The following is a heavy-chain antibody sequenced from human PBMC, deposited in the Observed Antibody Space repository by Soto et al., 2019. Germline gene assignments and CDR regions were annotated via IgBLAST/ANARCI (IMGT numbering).Heavy chain of an antibody. Sequence: QPGGSLRLSCAASGFTFSSIWMDWVRQAPGKGLEWLANISPDGSEKHYVDSVQGRFTISRDNAKNSLYLQMSSLTAEDSALYYCSRSLDSWGQGTRVTVSS. J-gene: IGHJ4*02. CDR3: SRSLDS. CDR1: GFTFSSIW. CDR2: ISPDGSEK. V-gene: IGHV3-7*01.